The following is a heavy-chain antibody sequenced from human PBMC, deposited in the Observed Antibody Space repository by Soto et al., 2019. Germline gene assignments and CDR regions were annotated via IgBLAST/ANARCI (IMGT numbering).Heavy chain of an antibody. J-gene: IGHJ4*02. D-gene: IGHD3-10*01. Sequence: QVQLVQSGAEVKRPGSSVKVSCKASGETFNFHSINWVRQAPGLGLEWMGRVNPILSMSNFAQRFQGRVTMTADKSTSTASMELSGLRSEDTAIYYCATSYGSGYRAFDYWGQGALVTVSS. CDR3: ATSYGSGYRAFDY. V-gene: IGHV1-69*04. CDR2: VNPILSMS. CDR1: GETFNFHS.